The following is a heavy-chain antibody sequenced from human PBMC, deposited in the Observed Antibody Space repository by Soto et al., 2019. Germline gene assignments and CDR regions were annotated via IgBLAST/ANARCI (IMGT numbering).Heavy chain of an antibody. Sequence: KTSETLSLTCTVPGGSISSYYWSWIRQPAGKGLEWIGRIYTSGSTNYNPSLKSRVTMSVDTSKNQFSLKLSSVTAADTAVYYCARACSSTSCYSRWFDTWGQGTLVTVSS. D-gene: IGHD2-2*01. CDR1: GGSISSYY. V-gene: IGHV4-4*07. CDR3: ARACSSTSCYSRWFDT. CDR2: IYTSGST. J-gene: IGHJ5*02.